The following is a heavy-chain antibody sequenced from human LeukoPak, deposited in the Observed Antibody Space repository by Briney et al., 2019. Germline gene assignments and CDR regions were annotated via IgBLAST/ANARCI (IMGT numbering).Heavy chain of an antibody. J-gene: IGHJ4*02. CDR2: ISGSGVST. D-gene: IGHD3-3*01. Sequence: GGSLRLSCAASGFTFNNYAMSWVRQAPGKGLEWVSAISGSGVSTYYAGSVKGRFTISRDNSKNTLYLQMNSLRAEDTAVYYCAKDPRITISGSATSFDYWGQGTLVTVSS. V-gene: IGHV3-23*01. CDR1: GFTFNNYA. CDR3: AKDPRITISGSATSFDY.